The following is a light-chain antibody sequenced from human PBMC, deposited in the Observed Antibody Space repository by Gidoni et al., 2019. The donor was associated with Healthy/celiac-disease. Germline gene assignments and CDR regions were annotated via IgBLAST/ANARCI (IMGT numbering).Light chain of an antibody. J-gene: IGKJ1*01. V-gene: IGKV1-12*01. CDR2: AAS. Sequence: DIQMTQSPSSVCASVGDRVTLTCRASQGISSLLAWYQQKPGKAPKLLIHAASILQSGVPSRFSGSGSGTDFTLTISSLQPEDFATYYCQQSNSFPRTFGQGTKVEIK. CDR1: QGISSL. CDR3: QQSNSFPRT.